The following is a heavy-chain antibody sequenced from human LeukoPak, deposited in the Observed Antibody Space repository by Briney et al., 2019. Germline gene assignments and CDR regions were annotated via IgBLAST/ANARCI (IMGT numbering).Heavy chain of an antibody. CDR2: INSNSGDT. CDR1: GYTFTGYY. V-gene: IGHV1-2*02. Sequence: VASVKVSFKASGYTFTGYYVHWVRQAPGQGLEWMGWINSNSGDTKYAQKFQGRVTMTRATSIGLAYMELSRLKSDDTAVYYCATLRFLEWLYLLDYWGQGTLVTVSS. J-gene: IGHJ4*02. D-gene: IGHD3-3*01. CDR3: ATLRFLEWLYLLDY.